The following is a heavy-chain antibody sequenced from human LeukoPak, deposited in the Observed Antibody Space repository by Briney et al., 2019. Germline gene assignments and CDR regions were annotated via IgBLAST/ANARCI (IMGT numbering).Heavy chain of an antibody. V-gene: IGHV4-39*01. J-gene: IGHJ5*01. CDR3: VRHDGRGGATMGAFDS. Sequence: SETLSLTCTVSAGSFISSSHHWGWIRQSPGKGLEWIGSVYYGRATYYNPSLDGRVTVSLDTSANQFSLQLNSVTAADTAVYYCVRHDGRGGATMGAFDSWGQGSLVTVSS. D-gene: IGHD5-12*01. CDR2: VYYGRAT. CDR1: AGSFISSSHH.